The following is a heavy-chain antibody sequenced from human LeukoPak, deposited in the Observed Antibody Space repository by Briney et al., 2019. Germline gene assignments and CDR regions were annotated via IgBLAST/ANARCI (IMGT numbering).Heavy chain of an antibody. J-gene: IGHJ4*02. CDR2: IYYSGST. D-gene: IGHD3-16*01. V-gene: IGHV4-39*01. CDR3: ARLPRIMITFGGVN. Sequence: SETLSLTCTVSGGSISSGGYYWGWIRQPPGKGLEWIGSIYYSGSTYYNPSLKSRVTISVDTSKNQFSLKLSSVTAADTAVYYCARLPRIMITFGGVNWGQGTLVTVSS. CDR1: GGSISSGGYY.